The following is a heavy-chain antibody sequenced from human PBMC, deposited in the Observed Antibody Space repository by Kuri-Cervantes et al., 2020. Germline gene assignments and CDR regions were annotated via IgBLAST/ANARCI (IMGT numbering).Heavy chain of an antibody. Sequence: ASVKVSCKASGYTFTKYDINWVRQATGQGLEWMGWMNPNSGNTGYAQKFQGRVTITTDESTSTAYMELSSLRSEDTAVYYCARVGGNSDAFDIWGQGTMVTVSS. V-gene: IGHV1-8*03. J-gene: IGHJ3*02. D-gene: IGHD4-23*01. CDR2: MNPNSGNT. CDR3: ARVGGNSDAFDI. CDR1: GYTFTKYD.